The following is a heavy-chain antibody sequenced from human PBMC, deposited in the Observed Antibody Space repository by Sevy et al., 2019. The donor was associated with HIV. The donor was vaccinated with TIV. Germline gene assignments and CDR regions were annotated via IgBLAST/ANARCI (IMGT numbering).Heavy chain of an antibody. J-gene: IGHJ6*02. Sequence: GGSLRLSCAASGFTFGTYDMHWVRQAPGKGLEWVAIISYDGSYRNYADSVRGRFSMSRDNSKNTMYLQMSGLLIEDTAVYYCAKNRPPGGSLFSRHGMDVWGRGTTVTVSS. CDR2: ISYDGSYR. CDR1: GFTFGTYD. CDR3: AKNRPPGGSLFSRHGMDV. D-gene: IGHD3-16*01. V-gene: IGHV3-30*18.